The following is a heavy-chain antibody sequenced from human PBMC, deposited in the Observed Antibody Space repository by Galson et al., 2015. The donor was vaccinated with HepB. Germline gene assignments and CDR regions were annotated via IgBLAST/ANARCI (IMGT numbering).Heavy chain of an antibody. J-gene: IGHJ6*02. CDR2: IYSGGST. CDR3: VRGGGPHCSSTSCQYYYYYGMDV. Sequence: SLRLSCAASGFTVSSNYMSWVRQAPGKGLEWVSVIYSGGSTYYADSVKGRFTISRDNSKNTLYLQMNSLRAEDTAVYYCVRGGGPHCSSTSCQYYYYYGMDVWGQGTTVTVSS. CDR1: GFTVSSNY. V-gene: IGHV3-53*01. D-gene: IGHD2-2*01.